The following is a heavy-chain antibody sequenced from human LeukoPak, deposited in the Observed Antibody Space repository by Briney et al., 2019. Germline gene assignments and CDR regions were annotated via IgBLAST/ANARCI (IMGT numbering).Heavy chain of an antibody. V-gene: IGHV1-18*01. J-gene: IGHJ4*02. CDR3: ARVTRAYCGGDCYSRHVYYFDY. D-gene: IGHD2-21*02. CDR1: GVTFRSYA. CDR2: ISAYNGNT. Sequence: ASVKVSCKASGVTFRSYAISWVRQAPGQGLEGMGWISAYNGNTNYAQKLQGRVTMTTDTSTSTAYMELRSLRSDDTAVYYCARVTRAYCGGDCYSRHVYYFDYWGQGTLVTVSS.